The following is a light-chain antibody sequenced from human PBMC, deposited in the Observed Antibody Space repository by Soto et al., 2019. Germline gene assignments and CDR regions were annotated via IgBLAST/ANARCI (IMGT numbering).Light chain of an antibody. CDR3: QQYNNWPPLT. J-gene: IGKJ4*01. V-gene: IGKV3-15*01. Sequence: EIVMTQSPATLSVSPGETATLSCRASQSVSSNLAWYQQKPGQAPRLVIYDASTRATGIPARFSGSGSGTEFTLTISSLQSEDFAVYYCQQYNNWPPLTFGGGTKVEIK. CDR2: DAS. CDR1: QSVSSN.